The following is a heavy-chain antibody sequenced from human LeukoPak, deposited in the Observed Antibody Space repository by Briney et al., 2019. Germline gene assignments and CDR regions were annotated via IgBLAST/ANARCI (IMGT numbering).Heavy chain of an antibody. CDR2: INPNSGGT. D-gene: IGHD2-15*01. J-gene: IGHJ4*02. CDR3: ARSGGYCSGGSCYGYFDY. Sequence: ASVKVSCKASGYTFTGYYMHRVRQAPGQGLEWMGWINPNSGGTNYAQKFQGRVTMTRDTSISTAYMELSRLRSDDTAVYYCARSGGYCSGGSCYGYFDYWGQGTLVTVSS. V-gene: IGHV1-2*02. CDR1: GYTFTGYY.